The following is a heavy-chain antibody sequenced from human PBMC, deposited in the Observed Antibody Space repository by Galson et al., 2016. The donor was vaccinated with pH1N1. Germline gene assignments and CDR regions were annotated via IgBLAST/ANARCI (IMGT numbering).Heavy chain of an antibody. CDR2: VYYSGIT. CDR1: GGSISSSSYY. V-gene: IGHV4-39*01. Sequence: ETLSLPCTVSGGSISSSSYYWGWIRQPPGKGLEWIGSVYYSGITYYNPSLKSRVTISVDTSKKQFSLKLSSVTAADTAVYYCARHFHGDYALDWGQGTLVTVSS. CDR3: ARHFHGDYALD. D-gene: IGHD4-17*01. J-gene: IGHJ4*02.